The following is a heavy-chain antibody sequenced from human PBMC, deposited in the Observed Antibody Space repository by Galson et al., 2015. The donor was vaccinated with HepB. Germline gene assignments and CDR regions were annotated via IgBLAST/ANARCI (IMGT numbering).Heavy chain of an antibody. V-gene: IGHV4-30-2*01. D-gene: IGHD6-25*01. CDR3: ARGFQHGSVYYYYYMDV. J-gene: IGHJ6*03. CDR1: GGSISSGGYS. Sequence: TLSLTCGVSGGSISSGGYSWSWIRQPPGKGLEWIGYIYPSGSTYSNPSLKSRLTMSVDTSKKQFSLKLSSVTAADTAVYYCARGFQHGSVYYYYYMDVWGKGTTVTVSS. CDR2: IYPSGST.